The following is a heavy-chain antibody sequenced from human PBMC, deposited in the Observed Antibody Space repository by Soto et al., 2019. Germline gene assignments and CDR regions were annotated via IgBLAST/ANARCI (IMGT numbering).Heavy chain of an antibody. CDR3: AREGLYDSSGYYLFDP. V-gene: IGHV4-59*01. Sequence: PSETLSLTCTVSGGSISSYYWSWIRQPPGKGLEWIGYIYYSGSTNYNPSLKSRVTISVDTSKNQFSLKLSSVTAADTAVYYCAREGLYDSSGYYLFDPWGQGTLVTVSS. D-gene: IGHD3-22*01. CDR2: IYYSGST. CDR1: GGSISSYY. J-gene: IGHJ5*02.